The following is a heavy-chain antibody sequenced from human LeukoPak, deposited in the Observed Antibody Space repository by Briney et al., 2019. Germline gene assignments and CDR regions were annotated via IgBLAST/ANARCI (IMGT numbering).Heavy chain of an antibody. J-gene: IGHJ4*02. D-gene: IGHD6-6*01. Sequence: ASVKVSCKASGYTFTSYGISWVRQAPGQGLEWMRWISAYNGNTNYAQKLQGRVTMTTDTSTSTAYMELRSLRSDDTAVYYCARVKEGSSIAALGYYFDYWGQGTLVTVSS. CDR1: GYTFTSYG. V-gene: IGHV1-18*01. CDR3: ARVKEGSSIAALGYYFDY. CDR2: ISAYNGNT.